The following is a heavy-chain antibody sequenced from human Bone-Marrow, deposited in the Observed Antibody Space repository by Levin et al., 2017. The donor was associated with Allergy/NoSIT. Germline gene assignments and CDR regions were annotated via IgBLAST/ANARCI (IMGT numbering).Heavy chain of an antibody. CDR2: ISAYNGNT. CDR1: GYTISSYG. V-gene: IGHV1-18*01. CDR3: ASHEYFYDSSGYSSSWAFDI. J-gene: IGHJ3*02. Sequence: GESLKISCKASGYTISSYGISWVRKAPGQGLEWKGWISAYNGNTQYAQKFQGRVTMTKNTPTSTAYMELRSLRSDDTALYYCASHEYFYDSSGYSSSWAFDIWGQGTMVTVSS. D-gene: IGHD3-22*01.